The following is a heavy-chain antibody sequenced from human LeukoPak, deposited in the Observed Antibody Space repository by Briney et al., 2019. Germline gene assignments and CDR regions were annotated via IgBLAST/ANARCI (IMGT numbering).Heavy chain of an antibody. Sequence: PGGSLRLSCAASGFTFSSYAMSWVRQAPGKGLEWVSAISGSGGSTYYADSVKGRFTISRDNSKNTLYLQMNSLRAEDTAVYYCARDLNYYGSGSYSDYWGQGTLVTVSS. J-gene: IGHJ4*02. CDR1: GFTFSSYA. CDR2: ISGSGGST. V-gene: IGHV3-23*01. D-gene: IGHD3-10*01. CDR3: ARDLNYYGSGSYSDY.